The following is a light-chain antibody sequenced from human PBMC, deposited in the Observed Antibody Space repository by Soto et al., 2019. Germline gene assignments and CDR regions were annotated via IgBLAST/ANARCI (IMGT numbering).Light chain of an antibody. CDR3: QQYNNWPPIT. Sequence: EIVMTQSPATLSVFPGERATLSCRASQSVSSNLAWYQQKPGQAPRLLIYGVSTRATGNPARFSGSESGTEFTLTISSLQSEDFAVYYCQQYNNWPPITFGQGTRLEIK. V-gene: IGKV3-15*01. CDR1: QSVSSN. J-gene: IGKJ5*01. CDR2: GVS.